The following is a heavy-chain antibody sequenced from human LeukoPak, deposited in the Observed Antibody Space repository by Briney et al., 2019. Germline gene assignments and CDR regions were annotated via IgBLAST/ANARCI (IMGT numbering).Heavy chain of an antibody. CDR3: AREERFLEWLLYGYYYYYYMDV. Sequence: SQTLSLTCTVSGGSISSGDYYWSWIRQPPGKGLEWIGYSHHGGHTYYNPSLKNRVTISVDTSKNHFSLKLISVTAADTAVYYCAREERFLEWLLYGYYYYYYMDVWGKGTTVTVSS. V-gene: IGHV4-30-2*01. D-gene: IGHD3-3*01. CDR1: GGSISSGDYY. CDR2: SHHGGHT. J-gene: IGHJ6*03.